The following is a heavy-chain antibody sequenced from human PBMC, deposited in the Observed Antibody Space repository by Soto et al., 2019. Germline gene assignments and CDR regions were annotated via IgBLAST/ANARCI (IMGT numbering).Heavy chain of an antibody. J-gene: IGHJ4*02. D-gene: IGHD6-19*01. CDR3: ARVKQWLGELDY. Sequence: ASVKVSCKASGGTFSSYTISWVRQAPGQGLEWMGRIIPILGIANYAQKFQGRVTITADKSTSTAYMELSSLRSEDTAVYYCARVKQWLGELDYWGQGTLVTVSS. CDR1: GGTFSSYT. V-gene: IGHV1-69*02. CDR2: IIPILGIA.